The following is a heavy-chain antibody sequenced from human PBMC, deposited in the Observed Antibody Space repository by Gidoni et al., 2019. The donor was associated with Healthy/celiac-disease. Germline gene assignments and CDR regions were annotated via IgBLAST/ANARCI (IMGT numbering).Heavy chain of an antibody. CDR3: ARDSGYDFWSGYYAQYYFDY. V-gene: IGHV3-74*01. CDR2: INSDGSST. Sequence: EVQLVESGGGLVQPGGSLRLSCAASGFTFSSYWMHWVRQAPGKGLVWVSRINSDGSSTSYADSVKGRFTISRDNAKNTLYLQMNSLRAEDTAVYYCARDSGYDFWSGYYAQYYFDYWGQGTLVTVSS. J-gene: IGHJ4*02. D-gene: IGHD3-3*01. CDR1: GFTFSSYW.